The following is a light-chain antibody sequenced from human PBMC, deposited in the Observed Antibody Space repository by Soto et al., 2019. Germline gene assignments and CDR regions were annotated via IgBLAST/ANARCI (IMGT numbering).Light chain of an antibody. Sequence: IHMTQSASSLSASVGYRVTITCRASQSISSYLNWYQQKQGKAPKLLIYAASSLQSGVPSRFSGSGYGTDFNLTISSLQPEDFATYYCQQSYSTPWTFGQGTKVDIK. J-gene: IGKJ1*01. CDR2: AAS. CDR3: QQSYSTPWT. V-gene: IGKV1-39*01. CDR1: QSISSY.